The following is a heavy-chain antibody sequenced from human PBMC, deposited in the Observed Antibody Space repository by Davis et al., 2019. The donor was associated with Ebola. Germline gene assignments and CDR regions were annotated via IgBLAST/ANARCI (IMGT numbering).Heavy chain of an antibody. D-gene: IGHD4-17*01. J-gene: IGHJ4*02. Sequence: GGSLRLSCAASGFAFSGSAMHWVRQASGKGLEWVGRIRSNANSYATAYAASVKGRFTISRDDSKNTAYLQMNSLKTEDTAVYYCTSTYTNYGDYGDYWGQGTLVTVSS. CDR1: GFAFSGSA. V-gene: IGHV3-73*01. CDR3: TSTYTNYGDYGDY. CDR2: IRSNANSYAT.